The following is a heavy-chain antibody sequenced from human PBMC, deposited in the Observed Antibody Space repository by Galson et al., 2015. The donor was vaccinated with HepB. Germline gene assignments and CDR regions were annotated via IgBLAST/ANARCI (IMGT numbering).Heavy chain of an antibody. J-gene: IGHJ4*02. CDR1: GLTFSTYG. CDR2: ISYDGRNK. V-gene: IGHV3-30*18. CDR3: AKAASSSSHYFDY. D-gene: IGHD6-6*01. Sequence: SLRLSCAASGLTFSTYGMHWVRQAPGKGLEWVAVISYDGRNKYYADSVKGRFTISRDNSKNTVYLQMNSLRAEDTAVYCCAKAASSSSHYFDYWGQGTLVTVSS.